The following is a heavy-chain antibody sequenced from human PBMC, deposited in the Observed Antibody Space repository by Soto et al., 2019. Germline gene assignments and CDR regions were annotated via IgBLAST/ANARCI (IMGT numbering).Heavy chain of an antibody. CDR1: GYTFNSHE. D-gene: IGHD6-13*01. J-gene: IGHJ4*02. CDR2: VSGSGTT. Sequence: GGSLRLSCVASGYTFNSHEMNWIRQTPGKRLEWISSVSGSGTTKYADSVKGRFTISRDNAHKSIYLQMNSLRVEDTGVYYCARGGIHWGQGALVTVSS. CDR3: ARGGIH. V-gene: IGHV3-48*03.